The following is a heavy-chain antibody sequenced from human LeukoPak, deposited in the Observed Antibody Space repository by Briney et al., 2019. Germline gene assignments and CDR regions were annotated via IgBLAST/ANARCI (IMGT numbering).Heavy chain of an antibody. CDR1: GFTFSNAW. V-gene: IGHV3-7*04. Sequence: PGGSLRLSCAASGFTFSNAWMSWVRQAPGKGLEWVANIKQDGSEKYYVDSVKGRFTISRDNAKNSLYLQMNSLRAEDTAVYYCARALLRYSYGSAFDYWGQGTLVTVSS. D-gene: IGHD5-18*01. CDR2: IKQDGSEK. CDR3: ARALLRYSYGSAFDY. J-gene: IGHJ4*02.